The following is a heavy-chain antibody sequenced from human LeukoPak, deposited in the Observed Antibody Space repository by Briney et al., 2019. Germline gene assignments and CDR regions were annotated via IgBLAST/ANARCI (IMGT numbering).Heavy chain of an antibody. D-gene: IGHD3-10*01. Sequence: PGGSLRLSCAASGFTFSSYAMHWVRQAPGKGLEWVAVISYDGSNKYYADSVKGRFTISRDNSKNTLYLQMNSLRAEDTAVYYCARVAYGSGSYFSQRVNWFDPWGQGTLVTVSS. CDR2: ISYDGSNK. J-gene: IGHJ5*02. CDR3: ARVAYGSGSYFSQRVNWFDP. V-gene: IGHV3-30-3*01. CDR1: GFTFSSYA.